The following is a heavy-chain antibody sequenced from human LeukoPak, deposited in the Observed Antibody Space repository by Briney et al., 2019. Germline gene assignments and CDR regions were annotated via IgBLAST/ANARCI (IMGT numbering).Heavy chain of an antibody. V-gene: IGHV3-74*01. J-gene: IGHJ4*02. CDR2: VKGDGSFT. Sequence: GGSLRLSCAASGFTLRSHWMHWVRHAPGKGLVWVSRVKGDGSFTNYADSVYGRFTISRDNAKNTLYLHMHSLRVEDTAVYYCVRDGDDFNFDYWGQGSLVTVSS. D-gene: IGHD5-24*01. CDR3: VRDGDDFNFDY. CDR1: GFTLRSHW.